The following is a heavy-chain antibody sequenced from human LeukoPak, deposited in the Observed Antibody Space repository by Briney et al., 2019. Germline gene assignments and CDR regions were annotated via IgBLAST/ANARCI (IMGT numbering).Heavy chain of an antibody. V-gene: IGHV3-13*01. CDR1: GFTFSSYD. D-gene: IGHD2-15*01. J-gene: IGHJ4*02. CDR2: IGTAGDT. Sequence: GGSLRLSCAASGFTFSSYDMHWVRQATGKGLEWVSAIGTAGDTYYPGSVKGRFTISRENAKNSLYLQMNSLRAGDTAVYYCARGGNRYCSCGSCYMFDYWGQGTLVTVSS. CDR3: ARGGNRYCSCGSCYMFDY.